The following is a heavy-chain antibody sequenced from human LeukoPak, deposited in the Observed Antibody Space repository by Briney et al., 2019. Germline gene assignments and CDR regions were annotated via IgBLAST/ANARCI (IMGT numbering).Heavy chain of an antibody. J-gene: IGHJ4*02. CDR3: ARVSGYCSEGVCRFDH. V-gene: IGHV4-34*01. D-gene: IGHD2-8*01. CDR1: GESFNTYY. Sequence: SETLSLTCAFYGESFNTYYWSWIRQSPGRGLEWIGEINHSGSTNYNPSLKSRATILVDTSKNQVSLNLNSVTAADTALYYCARVSGYCSEGVCRFDHWGQGTLVTVSS. CDR2: INHSGST.